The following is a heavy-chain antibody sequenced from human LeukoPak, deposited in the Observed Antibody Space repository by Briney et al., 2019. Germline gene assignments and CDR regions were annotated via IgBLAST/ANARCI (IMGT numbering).Heavy chain of an antibody. CDR1: GFTFSSYG. J-gene: IGHJ4*02. CDR3: ARDMTFGVDTAMVGDY. Sequence: GRSLRLSFAASGFTFSSYGMHWVRQAPGKGLEWVAVIWYDGSNKYYADSVKGRFTISRDNSKNTLYLQMNSLRAEDTAVYYCARDMTFGVDTAMVGDYWGQGTLVTVSS. CDR2: IWYDGSNK. D-gene: IGHD5-18*01. V-gene: IGHV3-33*01.